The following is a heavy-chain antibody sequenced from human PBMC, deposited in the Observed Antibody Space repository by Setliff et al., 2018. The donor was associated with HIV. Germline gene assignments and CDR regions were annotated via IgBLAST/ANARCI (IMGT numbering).Heavy chain of an antibody. J-gene: IGHJ4*02. CDR1: GGTFSSYT. D-gene: IGHD6-13*01. Sequence: ASVKVSCKASGGTFSSYTISWVRQAPGQGLVWMGLINPSGGTTSYAQKFQGRVTVTRDTSISTAYMELSRLRSDDTALYYYCARQTVTVGIPGYFDSWGQGTLVTVSS. V-gene: IGHV1-46*01. CDR3: ARQTVTVGIPGYFDS. CDR2: INPSGGTT.